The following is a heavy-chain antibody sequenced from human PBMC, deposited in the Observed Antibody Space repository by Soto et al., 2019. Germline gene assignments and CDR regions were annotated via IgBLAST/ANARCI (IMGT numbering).Heavy chain of an antibody. D-gene: IGHD2-2*01. CDR2: MNPNSGNT. J-gene: IGHJ4*02. Sequence: QVQLVQSGAEVKKPGASVKVSCKASGYTFTSYDINWVRQATGQGLEWMGWMNPNSGNTGYAQKFQGRVTMTRNTSISTAYMELSSLRAEDTAVYYCVLDCISTSCYGYFDYWCQGTLVTVSS. CDR3: VLDCISTSCYGYFDY. CDR1: GYTFTSYD. V-gene: IGHV1-8*01.